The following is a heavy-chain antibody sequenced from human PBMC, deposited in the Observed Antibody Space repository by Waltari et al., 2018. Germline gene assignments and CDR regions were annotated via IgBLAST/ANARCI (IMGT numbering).Heavy chain of an antibody. CDR3: AKGRPTYLYYYGMDV. Sequence: EVQLLESGGDLVQPGGSLRLSCAASGFTFSTYAMNWVRQAPGKGLEWVSGIRDRGANTYYADSVKGRFTISRDNSKSTLYLQMNSLRAEDTALYYCAKGRPTYLYYYGMDVWGRGTTVTVSS. CDR1: GFTFSTYA. CDR2: IRDRGANT. V-gene: IGHV3-23*01. J-gene: IGHJ6*02.